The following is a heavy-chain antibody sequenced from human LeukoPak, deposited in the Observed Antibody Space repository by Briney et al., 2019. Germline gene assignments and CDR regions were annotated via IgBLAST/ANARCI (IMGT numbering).Heavy chain of an antibody. V-gene: IGHV3-21*01. Sequence: PGGHLRLPCGASGFTFRSYKMNWVRQAPGKGLGGGSSLSSISSYIYYADSVKGRFTLSRDNAKNSLYLQMNSLRAEDTAVYYCARPSLQWFGDRGKYFDYWGQGTLVTVSS. J-gene: IGHJ4*02. D-gene: IGHD3-10*01. CDR3: ARPSLQWFGDRGKYFDY. CDR1: GFTFRSYK. CDR2: LSSISSYI.